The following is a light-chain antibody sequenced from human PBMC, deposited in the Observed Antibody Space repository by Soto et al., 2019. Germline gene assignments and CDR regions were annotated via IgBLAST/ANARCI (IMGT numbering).Light chain of an antibody. V-gene: IGKV3-20*01. CDR1: QSVSSSF. CDR2: GAS. CDR3: QLYGSSSIT. Sequence: EIVLTQSPGTLSLSRGERSTLXXRTRQSVSSSFLAWYQHKPGQAPRIXIFGASNRAAGIPDRFSGSRSGTDFTLTIDRLEPKDFAVYYCQLYGSSSITFGQGTRLEIK. J-gene: IGKJ5*01.